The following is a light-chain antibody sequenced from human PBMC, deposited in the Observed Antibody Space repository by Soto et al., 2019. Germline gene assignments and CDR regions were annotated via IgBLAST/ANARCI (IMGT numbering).Light chain of an antibody. Sequence: EMVLTQSPGTLSFSPGERATLSCRSRQSVRSNYLAWYQQKPGQAPRLLIYGASSRATGIPERFSGSGSGTDFTLIISRLEPEDFAVYYCQQYGISPYTFGQGAKLEIK. V-gene: IGKV3-20*01. CDR3: QQYGISPYT. J-gene: IGKJ2*01. CDR1: QSVRSNY. CDR2: GAS.